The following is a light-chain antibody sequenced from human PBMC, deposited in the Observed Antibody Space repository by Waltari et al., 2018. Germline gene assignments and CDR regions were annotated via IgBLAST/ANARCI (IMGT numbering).Light chain of an antibody. CDR3: EAWDDSLSVLV. CDR1: SSNLGSSY. Sequence: QSVLTQPPSASGTPGQRVTRSCSGSSSNLGSSYVYWYQQVPGTAPKLLIYRNNQRPSGVPDRFSGSKSGTSASLAISGLRSEDEADYYCEAWDDSLSVLVFGGGTKVTVL. V-gene: IGLV1-47*01. CDR2: RNN. J-gene: IGLJ3*02.